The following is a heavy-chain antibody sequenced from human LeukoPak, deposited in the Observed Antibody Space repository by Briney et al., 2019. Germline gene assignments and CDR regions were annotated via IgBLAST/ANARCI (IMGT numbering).Heavy chain of an antibody. J-gene: IGHJ4*02. CDR1: GFTFSSYW. CDR3: ARDSDYGRGDY. CDR2: IKQDGSEK. Sequence: GGSLRLSCAVSGFTFSSYWMSWVRQAPGKGLEWVANIKQDGSEKYYVDSVKGRFTISRDNAKNSLYLQMNSLRAEDTAVYYCARDSDYGRGDYWGQGTLVTVSS. D-gene: IGHD4-17*01. V-gene: IGHV3-7*03.